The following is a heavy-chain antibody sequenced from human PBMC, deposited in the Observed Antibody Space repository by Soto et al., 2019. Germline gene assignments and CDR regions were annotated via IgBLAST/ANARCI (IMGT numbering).Heavy chain of an antibody. CDR1: GFTFSSYA. J-gene: IGHJ6*02. D-gene: IGHD3-3*01. V-gene: IGHV3-30-3*01. Sequence: GGSLRLSCAASGFTFSSYAMHWVRQAPGKGLEWVAVISYDGSNKYYADSVKGRFTISRDNSKNTLYLQMNSLRAEDTAVYYCAREAQITIFGVVITRSGNYGMDVWGQGTTVTVSS. CDR2: ISYDGSNK. CDR3: AREAQITIFGVVITRSGNYGMDV.